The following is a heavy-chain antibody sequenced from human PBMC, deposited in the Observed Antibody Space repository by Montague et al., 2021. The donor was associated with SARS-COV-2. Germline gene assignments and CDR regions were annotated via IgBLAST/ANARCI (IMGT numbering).Heavy chain of an antibody. D-gene: IGHD1-1*01. CDR3: TSGREGNYNVMDV. J-gene: IGHJ6*02. CDR2: TYYRSKWYN. Sequence: CAISGDSVSSNSATWNWVRQSPSRGLEWLGRTYYRSKWYNDYAXXXRGRVTINPDTSKNRFSLQLNSVTPEDTAIYYCTSGREGNYNVMDVWGQGTTVTVSS. V-gene: IGHV6-1*01. CDR1: GDSVSSNSAT.